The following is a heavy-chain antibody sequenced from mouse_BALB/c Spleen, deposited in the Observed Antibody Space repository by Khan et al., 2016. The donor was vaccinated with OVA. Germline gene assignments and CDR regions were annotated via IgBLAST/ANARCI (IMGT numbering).Heavy chain of an antibody. D-gene: IGHD2-1*01. J-gene: IGHJ3*01. Sequence: VQLQQSGTELVKPGASVKLSCTASGFNIKDTYMHWVKQRPEQGLEWIGRIDPANGDGKYEPKFQDKATITSDTSSTTAYLQLSRLTSADTAVYNGATRYGNPFADWGQGTLVTVSA. V-gene: IGHV14-3*02. CDR3: ATRYGNPFAD. CDR1: GFNIKDTY. CDR2: IDPANGDG.